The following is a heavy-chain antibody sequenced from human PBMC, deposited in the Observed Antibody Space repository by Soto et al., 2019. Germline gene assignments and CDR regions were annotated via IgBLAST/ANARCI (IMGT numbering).Heavy chain of an antibody. D-gene: IGHD2-8*01. J-gene: IGHJ4*02. V-gene: IGHV3-74*01. Sequence: EVQLVESGGGLVQPGGSLRLSCVASGFTFSNYWMHWVRQAPGKGLVWVSRISSDESTITYADAVKGRFTSSIDKDKGTLYLQMNGLRAEDTAMYFCAREQLHCTHGNCYKGEDYWGQGTLVTVSS. CDR3: AREQLHCTHGNCYKGEDY. CDR1: GFTFSNYW. CDR2: ISSDESTI.